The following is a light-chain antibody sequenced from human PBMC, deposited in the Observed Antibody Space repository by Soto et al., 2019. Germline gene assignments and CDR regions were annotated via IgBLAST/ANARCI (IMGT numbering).Light chain of an antibody. CDR3: QQHGSSPLT. CDR2: GAS. CDR1: QSVSSSY. Sequence: EIVLTPSPGTLSLSPGERATLSCRASQSVSSSYLAWYQQKPGQAPRLLIYGASSRATGIQDRFSGSGSVTDFPLTLSRLEPVDFAVYYCQQHGSSPLTFGGGTKVEIK. J-gene: IGKJ4*01. V-gene: IGKV3-20*01.